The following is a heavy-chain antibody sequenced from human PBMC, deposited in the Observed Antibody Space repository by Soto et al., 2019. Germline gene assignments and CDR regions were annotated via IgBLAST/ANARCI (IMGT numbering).Heavy chain of an antibody. CDR3: ASSSGNNYGVGTNFYFDY. CDR2: IITIFGTA. Sequence: QVQLVQSGAEVKKPGSSVKVSCKTSGGTFSTYSIVWVRQAPGEGLEWMGGIITIFGTANYAQKFQDRVTITADKSTNTAFMELGSLKSEDTAMYYCASSSGNNYGVGTNFYFDYWGQGTLVTVSS. CDR1: GGTFSTYS. V-gene: IGHV1-69*06. J-gene: IGHJ4*02. D-gene: IGHD1-26*01.